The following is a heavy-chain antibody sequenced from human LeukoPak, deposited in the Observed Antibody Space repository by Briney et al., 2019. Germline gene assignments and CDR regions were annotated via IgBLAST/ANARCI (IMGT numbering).Heavy chain of an antibody. CDR3: ARRELLDAFDI. CDR1: GGSISSGSYY. J-gene: IGHJ3*02. CDR2: IYTSGST. Sequence: PLQTLSLTCTVSGGSISSGSYYWSWIRQPAGKGLEWIGRIYTSGSTNYNPSLKSRVTISVDTSKNQFSLKLSSVTAADTAVYYCARRELLDAFDIWGQGTMVTVSS. D-gene: IGHD1-26*01. V-gene: IGHV4-61*02.